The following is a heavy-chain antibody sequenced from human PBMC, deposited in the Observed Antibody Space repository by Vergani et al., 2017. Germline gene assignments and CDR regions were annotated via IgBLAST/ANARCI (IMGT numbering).Heavy chain of an antibody. CDR3: ARDLRIQLWSYYDY. V-gene: IGHV3-48*01. Sequence: EVQLVESGGGLVQPGGSLRLSCAASGFTFSSYSMNWVRQAPGKGLEWVSYISSSSSTIYYADSVKGRFTISRDNAKKSLYLQMNSLRAEDAAVYYCARDLRIQLWSYYDYWGQGTLVTVS. J-gene: IGHJ4*02. CDR2: ISSSSSTI. D-gene: IGHD5-18*01. CDR1: GFTFSSYS.